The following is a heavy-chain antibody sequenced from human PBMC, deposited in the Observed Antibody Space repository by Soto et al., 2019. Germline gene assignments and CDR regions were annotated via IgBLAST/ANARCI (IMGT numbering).Heavy chain of an antibody. D-gene: IGHD5-12*01. J-gene: IGHJ4*02. CDR1: GFTFSSYS. CDR3: ARDLGYSGYDSGYFDY. V-gene: IGHV3-21*01. Sequence: EVQLVESGGGLVKPGGSLRLSCAASGFTFSSYSMNWVRQAPGKGLEWVSSISSSSSYIYYADSVKGRFTISRDNAKNSLYLQMNSLRAEDTAVYYCARDLGYSGYDSGYFDYWGQGTLVTVSS. CDR2: ISSSSSYI.